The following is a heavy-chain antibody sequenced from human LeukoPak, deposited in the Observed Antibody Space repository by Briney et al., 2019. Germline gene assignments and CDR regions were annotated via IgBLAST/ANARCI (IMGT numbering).Heavy chain of an antibody. Sequence: GGSLRLSCAASGFTFNTYVLNWVRQAPGKGLVWVARIDTDGKTTTYADSVKGRFTISRDNAKNMLYVQMNRLRAEDTAVYYCVRDKDGYNFWGQGTLVSVSS. V-gene: IGHV3-74*01. CDR2: IDTDGKTT. CDR3: VRDKDGYNF. CDR1: GFTFNTYV. D-gene: IGHD5-24*01. J-gene: IGHJ4*02.